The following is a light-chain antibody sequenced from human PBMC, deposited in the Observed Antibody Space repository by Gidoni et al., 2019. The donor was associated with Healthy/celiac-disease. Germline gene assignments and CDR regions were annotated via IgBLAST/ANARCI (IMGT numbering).Light chain of an antibody. J-gene: IGKJ2*01. V-gene: IGKV1-5*03. Sequence: DIQMTQSPSTLSASVGDRVTITCRASQSISSWLTWYQQKPGKAPKLLIYKASSLESGVPSRFSGSGSGTEFTLTISSLQPDDFATYYCQQYNSYPYTFGQGTKLEIK. CDR3: QQYNSYPYT. CDR1: QSISSW. CDR2: KAS.